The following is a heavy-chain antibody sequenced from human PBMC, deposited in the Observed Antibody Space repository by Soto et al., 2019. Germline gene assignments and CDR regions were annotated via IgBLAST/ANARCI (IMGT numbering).Heavy chain of an antibody. J-gene: IGHJ4*02. Sequence: QVLLQESGPGLVQPSGTLSLSCAVSGVSISSNYYWGWVRQSPGQGLEWLGDISHIGSVNYSPSLMSRVTISMDRSENQFSLELNSVTAADTAVYYCVRSLGWYAIDYCGQGTLVIVSS. D-gene: IGHD6-19*01. CDR1: GVSISSNYY. V-gene: IGHV4-4*02. CDR2: ISHIGSV. CDR3: VRSLGWYAIDY.